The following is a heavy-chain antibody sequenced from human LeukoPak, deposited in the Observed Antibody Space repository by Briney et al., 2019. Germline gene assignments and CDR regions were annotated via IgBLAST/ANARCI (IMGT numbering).Heavy chain of an antibody. CDR1: GFTLSSYT. CDR2: ISGSGSGT. CDR3: AKGNNGDYDY. V-gene: IGHV3-23*01. Sequence: GGSLRLSCAASGFTLSSYTMNWVRQAPGKGLEWVSTISGSGSGTYYADSVTGRFIISRANSDNTLFLQMNRLRDEDTAVYYCAKGNNGDYDYWGQGTVVTVSS. D-gene: IGHD4-17*01. J-gene: IGHJ4*02.